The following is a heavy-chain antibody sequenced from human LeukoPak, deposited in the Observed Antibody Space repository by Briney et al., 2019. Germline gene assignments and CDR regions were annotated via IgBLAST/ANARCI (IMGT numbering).Heavy chain of an antibody. Sequence: GASVKVSCKASGYTFTSYDINWVRQATGQGLEWMGWMNPNSGNTGYAQKFQGRVTITRNTSISTAYMELSSLRSEDTAVYYCARRVELRYFDWSHDAFDIWGQGTMVTVSS. D-gene: IGHD3-9*01. V-gene: IGHV1-8*03. CDR2: MNPNSGNT. CDR3: ARRVELRYFDWSHDAFDI. CDR1: GYTFTSYD. J-gene: IGHJ3*02.